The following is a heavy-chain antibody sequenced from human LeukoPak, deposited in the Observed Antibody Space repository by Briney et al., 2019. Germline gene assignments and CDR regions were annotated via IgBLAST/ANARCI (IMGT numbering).Heavy chain of an antibody. D-gene: IGHD2-2*01. Sequence: GRSLRLSCAASGFTLDDYAMHWVRPAPGKGLEWDSGLRCNGCSIGETDSVKGRFTITRNNANNSLYLQMNSLRGEDAALYYCAKAYYCSSTSCLYRGYFDYWGQGTLVTVSS. CDR2: LRCNGCSI. V-gene: IGHV3-9*01. CDR3: AKAYYCSSTSCLYRGYFDY. J-gene: IGHJ4*02. CDR1: GFTLDDYA.